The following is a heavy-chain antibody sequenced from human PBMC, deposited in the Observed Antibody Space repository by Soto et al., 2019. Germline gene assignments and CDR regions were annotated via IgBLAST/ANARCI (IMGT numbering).Heavy chain of an antibody. D-gene: IGHD3-22*01. J-gene: IGHJ3*02. CDR1: GGTFSSYA. V-gene: IGHV1-69*01. CDR3: ASRGHYYDSSGYYSDAFDI. CDR2: IIPIFGTA. Sequence: QVQLVQSGAEVKKPGSSVKVSRKASGGTFSSYAISWVRQAPGQGLEWMGGIIPIFGTANYAQKFQGRVTITADESTSTAYMELSSLRSEDTAVYYCASRGHYYDSSGYYSDAFDIWGQGIMVTVSS.